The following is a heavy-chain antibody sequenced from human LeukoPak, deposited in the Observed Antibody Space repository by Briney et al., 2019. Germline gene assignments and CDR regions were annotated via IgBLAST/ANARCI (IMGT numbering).Heavy chain of an antibody. CDR2: IYTSGST. CDR1: GGSISSRNYY. D-gene: IGHD2-2*01. J-gene: IGHJ6*03. Sequence: SETLSLTCTVSGGSISSRNYYWSWIRQPAGKGLEWIGRIYTSGSTNYNPSLKSRVTISVDTSKNQFSLKLSSVIAADTAVYYCARTTEGYCSSASCFGFSYSYYMDVWGKGTTVTISS. V-gene: IGHV4-61*02. CDR3: ARTTEGYCSSASCFGFSYSYYMDV.